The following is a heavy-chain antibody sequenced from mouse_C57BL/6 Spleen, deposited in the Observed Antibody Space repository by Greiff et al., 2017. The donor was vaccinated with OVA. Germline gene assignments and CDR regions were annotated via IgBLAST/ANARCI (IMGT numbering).Heavy chain of an antibody. V-gene: IGHV1-64*01. CDR1: GYTFTSYW. D-gene: IGHD1-1*01. CDR2: IHPNSGST. CDR3: ALITSVVATEFDY. Sequence: QVQLQQPGAELVKPGASVKLSCKASGYTFTSYWMHWVKQRPGQGLEWIGMIHPNSGSTNYNEKFTSKATLTVDKSSSTAYMQLSSLTSEDSAVYYCALITSVVATEFDYWGQGTTLTVSS. J-gene: IGHJ2*01.